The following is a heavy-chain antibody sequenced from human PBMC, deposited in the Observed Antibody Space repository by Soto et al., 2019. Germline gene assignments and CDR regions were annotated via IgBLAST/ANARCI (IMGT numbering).Heavy chain of an antibody. J-gene: IGHJ5*02. V-gene: IGHV3-33*01. Sequence: GGSLRLSCAASGFTFSSYGMHWVRQAPGKGLEWVAVIWYDGSNKYYADSVKGQFTISRDNSKNTLYLQMNSLRAEDTAVYYCARGGITGTTFSWFDPWGQGTLVTVSS. D-gene: IGHD1-7*01. CDR3: ARGGITGTTFSWFDP. CDR2: IWYDGSNK. CDR1: GFTFSSYG.